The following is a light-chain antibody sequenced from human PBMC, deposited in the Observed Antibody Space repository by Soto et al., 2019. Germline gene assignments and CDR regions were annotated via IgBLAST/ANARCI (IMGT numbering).Light chain of an antibody. V-gene: IGKV1-12*01. CDR3: QHDSSFPFY. CDR1: HLLSSW. J-gene: IGKJ4*01. CDR2: AAS. Sequence: DIQMTQSPSSLAASVGDRVTITCRASHLLSSWLVWYQQKPGHAPKLLIYAASNLQSGVPSRFSGRASWTEFTLTINSLQPEDLATSYCQHDSSFPFYVGGGTEVQSK.